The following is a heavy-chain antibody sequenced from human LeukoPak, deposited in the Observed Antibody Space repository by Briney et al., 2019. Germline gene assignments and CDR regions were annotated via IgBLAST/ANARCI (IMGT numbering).Heavy chain of an antibody. CDR2: INHSGST. J-gene: IGHJ4*02. D-gene: IGHD3-10*01. CDR1: GGSFSGYY. Sequence: SETLSLTCAVYGGSFSGYYWSWIRQPRGKGLEWIGEINHSGSTNYNPSPKSRVTISVDTSKNQFSLKLSSVTAADTAVYYCARKEGGITMVRGVVGSWGQGTLVTVSS. V-gene: IGHV4-34*01. CDR3: ARKEGGITMVRGVVGS.